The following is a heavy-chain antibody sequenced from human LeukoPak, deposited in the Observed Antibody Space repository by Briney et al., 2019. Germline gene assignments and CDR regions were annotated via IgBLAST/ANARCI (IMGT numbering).Heavy chain of an antibody. CDR2: IYSGGST. Sequence: GGSLRLSCAASGFTVSSNYMSWVRQAPGKGLEWVSVIYSGGSTYYADSVKGRFTISRDNSKNTLYLQMNSLRAEDTAVYYCAKSLGAAQGAFDIWGQGTMVTVSS. CDR3: AKSLGAAQGAFDI. CDR1: GFTVSSNY. V-gene: IGHV3-66*01. J-gene: IGHJ3*02. D-gene: IGHD3-16*01.